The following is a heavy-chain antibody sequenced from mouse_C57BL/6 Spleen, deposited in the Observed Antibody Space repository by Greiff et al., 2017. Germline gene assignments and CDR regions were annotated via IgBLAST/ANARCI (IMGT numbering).Heavy chain of an antibody. Sequence: VQLQQSGPELVKPGASVKISCKASGYSFTDYNMNWVKQSNGTSLEWIGVINPNYGTTSYNQKFKGKATLTVDQSSSTAYMQLNSLTSEDSAVYYCARVYDYDGYYAMDYWGQGTSVTVSS. J-gene: IGHJ4*01. V-gene: IGHV1-39*01. D-gene: IGHD2-4*01. CDR1: GYSFTDYN. CDR2: INPNYGTT. CDR3: ARVYDYDGYYAMDY.